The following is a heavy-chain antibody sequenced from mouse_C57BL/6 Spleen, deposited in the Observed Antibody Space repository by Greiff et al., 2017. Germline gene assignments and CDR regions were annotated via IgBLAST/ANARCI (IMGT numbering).Heavy chain of an antibody. V-gene: IGHV1-20*01. CDR3: ARSGASWYFDV. Sequence: EVKLMESGPELVKPGDSVKISCKASGYSFTGYFMNWVMQSHGKSLEWIGRINPYNGDTFYNQKFKGKATLTVDKSSSTAHMELRSLTSEDSAVYYCARSGASWYFDVWGTGTTVTVSS. CDR1: GYSFTGYF. J-gene: IGHJ1*03. D-gene: IGHD3-1*01. CDR2: INPYNGDT.